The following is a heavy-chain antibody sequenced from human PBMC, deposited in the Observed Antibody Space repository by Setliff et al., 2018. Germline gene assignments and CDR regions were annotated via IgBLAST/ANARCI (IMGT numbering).Heavy chain of an antibody. D-gene: IGHD1-26*01. J-gene: IGHJ1*01. CDR3: VRQGADTGSNYDKYFRH. CDR1: GFYISGGYC. CDR2: IFHLGNA. V-gene: IGHV4-38-2*02. Sequence: SETLSLTCTVSGFYISGGYCWGWIRQSPGKGLEWIASIFHLGNAYYNPSLKSRVTMSVDTSKNQFSLRLTSVTAADTAVYYCVRQGADTGSNYDKYFRHWGQGTLVTVSA.